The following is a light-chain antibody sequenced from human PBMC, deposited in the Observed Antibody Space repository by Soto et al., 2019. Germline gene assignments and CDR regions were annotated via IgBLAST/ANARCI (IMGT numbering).Light chain of an antibody. CDR1: QTISSW. Sequence: DIQMTQSPSPLSGSVGARVTITCRAGQTISSWLAWYQQKPGKAPKLLIYKAFTLKSGVPSRFSGSGSGTEFTLTISSLQPDDFATYYCQHYNSYSEAFGQGTKVELK. J-gene: IGKJ1*01. CDR2: KAF. CDR3: QHYNSYSEA. V-gene: IGKV1-5*03.